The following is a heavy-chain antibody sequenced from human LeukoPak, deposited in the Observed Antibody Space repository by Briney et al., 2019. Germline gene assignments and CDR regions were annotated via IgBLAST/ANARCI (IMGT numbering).Heavy chain of an antibody. D-gene: IGHD5/OR15-5a*01. V-gene: IGHV3-30*03. CDR2: ISYDGSNK. J-gene: IGHJ4*02. Sequence: PGGSLRLSCAASGFTFSSYGMHWVRQAPGKGLEWVAVISYDGSNKYYADSVKGRFTISRDNSKNTLYLQMNSLRAEDTAVYYCARGSTASPFDYWGQGTPVTVSS. CDR1: GFTFSSYG. CDR3: ARGSTASPFDY.